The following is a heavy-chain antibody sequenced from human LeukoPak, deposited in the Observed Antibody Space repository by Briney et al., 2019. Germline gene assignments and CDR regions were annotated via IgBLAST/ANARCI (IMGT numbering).Heavy chain of an antibody. Sequence: ASVKVSCKVSGYTLTELSMHWVRQAPGKGLEGMGGFDPEDGETIYAQMFQGRVTMTEDTSTDTAYMELSSLRSEDTAVYYCATRADQWELHGFDYWGQGTLVTVSS. V-gene: IGHV1-24*01. D-gene: IGHD1-26*01. CDR1: GYTLTELS. CDR3: ATRADQWELHGFDY. J-gene: IGHJ4*02. CDR2: FDPEDGET.